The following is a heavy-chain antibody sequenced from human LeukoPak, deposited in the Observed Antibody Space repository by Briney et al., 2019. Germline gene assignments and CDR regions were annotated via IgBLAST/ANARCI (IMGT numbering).Heavy chain of an antibody. Sequence: GGSLRLSCAASGFTFSSYSMNWVRQAPGKGLEWVSYISSSSSTIYYADSVKGRFTISRDNAKNSLYLQMNSLRDEDTAVYYCAKDPTVTARYYWFDPWGQGTLVTVSS. CDR3: AKDPTVTARYYWFDP. V-gene: IGHV3-48*02. CDR1: GFTFSSYS. D-gene: IGHD4-17*01. J-gene: IGHJ5*02. CDR2: ISSSSSTI.